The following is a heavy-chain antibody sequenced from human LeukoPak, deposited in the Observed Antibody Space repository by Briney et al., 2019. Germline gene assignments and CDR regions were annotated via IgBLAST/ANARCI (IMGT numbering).Heavy chain of an antibody. CDR1: GYTFTGYY. CDR3: ARVNIKWLAYDY. D-gene: IGHD6-19*01. CDR2: INPNSGGT. V-gene: IGHV1-2*02. Sequence: ASVKVSCKASGYTFTGYYMHWVRQAPGQGLELMGWINPNSGGTNYAQKFQGRVTMTRDTSISTAYMELSRLRSDDTAVYYCARVNIKWLAYDYWGQGTLVTVSS. J-gene: IGHJ4*02.